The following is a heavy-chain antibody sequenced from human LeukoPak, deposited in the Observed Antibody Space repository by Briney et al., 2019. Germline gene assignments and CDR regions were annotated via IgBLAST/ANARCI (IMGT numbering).Heavy chain of an antibody. D-gene: IGHD5-18*01. Sequence: GSLRLSCAASGFTFSSYGMHWVRQAPGKGLEWVAFIRYDGSNKYYADSVKGRFTISRDNSKNTLNLQMNSLRAEDTAVYYCAKDERYSYGLGGYWGQGTLVTVSS. V-gene: IGHV3-30*02. CDR2: IRYDGSNK. CDR1: GFTFSSYG. J-gene: IGHJ4*02. CDR3: AKDERYSYGLGGY.